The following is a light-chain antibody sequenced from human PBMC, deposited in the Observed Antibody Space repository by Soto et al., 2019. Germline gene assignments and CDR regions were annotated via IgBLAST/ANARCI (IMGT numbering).Light chain of an antibody. J-gene: IGKJ5*01. Sequence: IQLTQSPSSLSASAGDRVTITCRASQGIRSALAWYQQKPGKPPELLIYDASSLQSGVPSRFSGSGSDTDFTLTISGLQPEDVATYYCQQFNDYPPAFGQGTRLEIK. V-gene: IGKV1D-13*01. CDR1: QGIRSA. CDR3: QQFNDYPPA. CDR2: DAS.